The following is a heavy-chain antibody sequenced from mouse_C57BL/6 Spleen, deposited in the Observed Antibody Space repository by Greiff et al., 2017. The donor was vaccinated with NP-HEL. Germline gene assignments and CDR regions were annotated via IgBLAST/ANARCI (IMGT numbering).Heavy chain of an antibody. CDR1: GFTFSSYA. CDR3: TREGTAQATYAMDY. D-gene: IGHD3-2*02. J-gene: IGHJ4*01. V-gene: IGHV5-9-1*02. Sequence: EVKVVESGEGLVKPGGSLKLSCAASGFTFSSYAMSWVRQTPEKRLAWVAYISSGGDYIYYADTVKGRFTISRDNARNTLYLQMSSLKSEDTAMYYCTREGTAQATYAMDYWGQGTSVTVSS. CDR2: ISSGGDYI.